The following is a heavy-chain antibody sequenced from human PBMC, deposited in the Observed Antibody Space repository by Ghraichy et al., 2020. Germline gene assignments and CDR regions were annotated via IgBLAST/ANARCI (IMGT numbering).Heavy chain of an antibody. Sequence: GSLNISCVASGFTVYNNYMSWVRQAPGKGLEWVSLIYSGGDTDYADSVRGRFTISRDRSKNTLYLQMNSLRADDTAVYYCSTHYPRYWGQGTLVTVSS. CDR2: IYSGGDT. CDR1: GFTVYNNY. V-gene: IGHV3-53*01. D-gene: IGHD1-26*01. CDR3: STHYPRY. J-gene: IGHJ4*02.